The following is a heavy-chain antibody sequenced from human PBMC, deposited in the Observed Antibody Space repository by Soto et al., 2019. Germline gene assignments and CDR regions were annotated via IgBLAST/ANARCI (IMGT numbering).Heavy chain of an antibody. CDR1: GGTFSSYA. D-gene: IGHD4-4*01. Sequence: ASVNVSCKASGGTFSSYAISWVRQAPGQGLEWMGGIIPIFGTANYAQKFQGRVTITADESTSTAYMELSSLRSEDTAVYYCARRDGYSLNCFDSWGQGTLLTVST. V-gene: IGHV1-69*13. CDR2: IIPIFGTA. CDR3: ARRDGYSLNCFDS. J-gene: IGHJ5*01.